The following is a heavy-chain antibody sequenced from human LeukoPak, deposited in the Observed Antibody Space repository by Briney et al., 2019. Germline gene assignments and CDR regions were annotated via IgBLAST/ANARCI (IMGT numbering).Heavy chain of an antibody. V-gene: IGHV3-21*01. J-gene: IGHJ4*02. CDR2: ISSSSSYI. CDR1: GFSFSTCG. CDR3: ATRPNDY. Sequence: SGGSLRLSCAASGFSFSTCGMNWVRQAPGKGLEWVSSISSSSSYIYYADSVKGRFTISRDNAKNSLYLQMNSLRAEDTAVYYCATRPNDYWGQGTLVTVSS.